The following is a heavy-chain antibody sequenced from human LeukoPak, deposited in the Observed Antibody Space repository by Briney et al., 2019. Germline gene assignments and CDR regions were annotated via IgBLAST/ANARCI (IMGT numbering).Heavy chain of an antibody. CDR3: AMALDY. CDR2: ISHSGSSI. CDR1: GFTFSNYL. V-gene: IGHV3-23*01. J-gene: IGHJ4*02. Sequence: QPGGPLRLSCVASGFTFSNYLMNWVRQAPGKGLEWVSGISHSGSSIYYADSVKGRFTISRDNSKNTLYLQMDRLRVEDTAVYYCAMALDYWGQGTLVTVSS.